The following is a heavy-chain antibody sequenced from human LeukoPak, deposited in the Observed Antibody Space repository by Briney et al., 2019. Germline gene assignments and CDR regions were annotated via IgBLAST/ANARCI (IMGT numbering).Heavy chain of an antibody. D-gene: IGHD3-10*01. CDR2: INPNSGGT. CDR1: GYTFTGYY. Sequence: ASVKVSCKASGYTFTGYYMHWVRQAPGQGLEWMGWINPNSGGTNYAQKFQGRVTMTRDTSISTAYMELSRLRSDDTAVYYCARDLYYGSGSYLVTNTSDYWGQGTLVTVSS. J-gene: IGHJ4*02. V-gene: IGHV1-2*02. CDR3: ARDLYYGSGSYLVTNTSDY.